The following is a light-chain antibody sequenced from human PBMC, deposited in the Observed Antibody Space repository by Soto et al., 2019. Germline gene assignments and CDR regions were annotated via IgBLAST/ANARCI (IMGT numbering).Light chain of an antibody. CDR3: QQSYSTPPVT. Sequence: DIQMTQSPSSLSAFVGDRVTITCRASQSIRNYLNWYQQKPGKAPKVLIYAASSLQSGVPSRFSGSGSGTDFNITISSLQPDDFATYYCQQSYSTPPVTFGGGTKVNIK. CDR1: QSIRNY. V-gene: IGKV1-39*01. J-gene: IGKJ4*01. CDR2: AAS.